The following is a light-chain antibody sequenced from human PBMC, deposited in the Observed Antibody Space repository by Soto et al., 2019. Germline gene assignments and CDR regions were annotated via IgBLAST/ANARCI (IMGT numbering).Light chain of an antibody. CDR3: QSFDNSHAV. CDR2: ANN. CDR1: SSNIGAGYD. V-gene: IGLV1-40*01. J-gene: IGLJ2*01. Sequence: QSVLTQPPSVSGAPGQRVTISCTGTSSNIGAGYDVHWYQQLPGTAPRLLIYANNNRPSGVPDRFSASKSGTSASLAITGLQAEDEADYFCQSFDNSHAVFGGGTQLTVL.